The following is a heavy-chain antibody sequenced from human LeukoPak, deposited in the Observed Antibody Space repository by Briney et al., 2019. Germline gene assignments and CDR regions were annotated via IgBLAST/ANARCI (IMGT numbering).Heavy chain of an antibody. J-gene: IGHJ4*02. V-gene: IGHV4-59*12. CDR2: IYYSGST. CDR1: GGSISSYY. D-gene: IGHD5-18*01. CDR3: ARGGYTYGYGY. Sequence: SPTLSLTCTVSGGSISSYYWSWIRQTPGEGVEWVGYIYYSGSTNYNPSLKSRVTISVDTSKNQFSLKLSSVTAADTAVYYCARGGYTYGYGYWGQGTLVTVSS.